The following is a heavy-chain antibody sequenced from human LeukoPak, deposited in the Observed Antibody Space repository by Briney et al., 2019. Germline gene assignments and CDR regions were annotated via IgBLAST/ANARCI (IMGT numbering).Heavy chain of an antibody. CDR1: GFTVGNNY. Sequence: PGGSLRLSCTASGFTVGNNYMNWLRQAPGKGLEWVSLIHSDGSTHYADSVKGRFTISRDNSKNTLYLQMYSLRAEDTAVYYCARDTPGIAASVNGGWGQGTLVTVSS. CDR2: IHSDGST. V-gene: IGHV3-53*01. D-gene: IGHD6-13*01. CDR3: ARDTPGIAASVNGG. J-gene: IGHJ4*02.